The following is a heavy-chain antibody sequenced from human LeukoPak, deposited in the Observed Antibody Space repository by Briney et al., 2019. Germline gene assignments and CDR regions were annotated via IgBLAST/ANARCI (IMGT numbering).Heavy chain of an antibody. Sequence: SETLSLTCAVYGGSFSGYYWSWIRQPPGKGLEWIGEINHSGSTNYNPSLKSRVTISVDTSKNQFSLKLSSVTAADTAVYYCARGIVRYYYGSGRAGMDVWGKGTTATVSS. CDR3: ARGIVRYYYGSGRAGMDV. V-gene: IGHV4-34*01. D-gene: IGHD3-10*01. J-gene: IGHJ6*04. CDR1: GGSFSGYY. CDR2: INHSGST.